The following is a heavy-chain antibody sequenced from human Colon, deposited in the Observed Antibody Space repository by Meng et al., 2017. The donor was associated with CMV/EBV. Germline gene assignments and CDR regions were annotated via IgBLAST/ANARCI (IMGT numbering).Heavy chain of an antibody. D-gene: IGHD6-13*01. V-gene: IGHV3-30*19. CDR2: ISYGGNKK. CDR3: ARDLAPAGDDYYYGMDV. J-gene: IGHJ6*02. Sequence: GGSLRLSCAASGFTFSSYGMHWVRQAPGKGLEWVSVISYGGNKKAYADSVKGRFTISRDNSKNMVYLQMNSLRDEDTALYHCARDLAPAGDDYYYGMDVWGQGTTVTVSS. CDR1: GFTFSSYG.